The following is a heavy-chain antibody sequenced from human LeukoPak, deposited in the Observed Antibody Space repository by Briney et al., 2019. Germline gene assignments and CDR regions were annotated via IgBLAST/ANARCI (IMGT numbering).Heavy chain of an antibody. CDR3: ARAYDYGLGYYFDY. V-gene: IGHV3-11*01. Sequence: GGSLRLSCAASGFTFSDYYMSWIRQAPGKGREWVSYISSSGSTIYYADSVKGRFTISRDNAKNSLYLQMNSLRAEDTAVYYCARAYDYGLGYYFDYWGQGTLVTVSS. CDR1: GFTFSDYY. J-gene: IGHJ4*02. CDR2: ISSSGSTI. D-gene: IGHD4/OR15-4a*01.